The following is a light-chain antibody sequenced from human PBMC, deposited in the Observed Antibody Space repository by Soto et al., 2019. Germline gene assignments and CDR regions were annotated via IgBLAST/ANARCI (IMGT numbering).Light chain of an antibody. CDR1: QSISSY. CDR2: AAS. CDR3: QQSYSTPIT. V-gene: IGKV1-39*01. J-gene: IGKJ5*01. Sequence: QMTQAPSPPSPYIRDRVTITCRASQSISSYLNWYQQKPGKAPKLLIYAASSLQSGVPSRFSGSGSGTDFTLTISSLQPEDFATYYCQQSYSTPITFGQGTRLEIK.